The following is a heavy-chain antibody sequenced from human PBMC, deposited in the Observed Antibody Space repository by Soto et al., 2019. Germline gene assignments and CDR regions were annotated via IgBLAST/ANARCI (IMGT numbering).Heavy chain of an antibody. CDR3: ARDVSVTGTSMKRFDP. Sequence: QMQLVESGGGVVQPGRSLRLSCAASGFTFSSYALHWVRQAPGKGMEWVAFIAYDGSNKYYADSVKGRFTISRDNSKNTLYLQMDSLRAEDTAVYFCARDVSVTGTSMKRFDPWGQGTLVTVSS. V-gene: IGHV3-30-3*01. CDR2: IAYDGSNK. D-gene: IGHD1-1*01. CDR1: GFTFSSYA. J-gene: IGHJ5*02.